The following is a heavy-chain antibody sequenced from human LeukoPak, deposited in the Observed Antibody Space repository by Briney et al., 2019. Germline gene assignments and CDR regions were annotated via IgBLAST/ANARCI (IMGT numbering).Heavy chain of an antibody. V-gene: IGHV1-2*02. Sequence: ASAKVSCKASGYTFTGYYMHWVRQAPGQGLEWMGWINPNSGGTNYAQKFQGRVTMTRDTSISTAYMELSRLRSDDTAVYYCARGYYYDSSGYYYYYWGQGTLVTVSS. CDR3: ARGYYYDSSGYYYYY. CDR1: GYTFTGYY. D-gene: IGHD3-22*01. CDR2: INPNSGGT. J-gene: IGHJ4*02.